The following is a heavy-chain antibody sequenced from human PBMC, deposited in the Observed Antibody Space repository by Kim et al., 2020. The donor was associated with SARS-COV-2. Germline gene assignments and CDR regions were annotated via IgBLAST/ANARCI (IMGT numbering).Heavy chain of an antibody. J-gene: IGHJ4*02. Sequence: YADSVKGRFTSSRDNAKDTLYLQMHSLRAEDTAVYYCAKDHPASGYYFDYWGQGTLVTVSS. V-gene: IGHV3-23*01. CDR3: AKDHPASGYYFDY. D-gene: IGHD2-2*01.